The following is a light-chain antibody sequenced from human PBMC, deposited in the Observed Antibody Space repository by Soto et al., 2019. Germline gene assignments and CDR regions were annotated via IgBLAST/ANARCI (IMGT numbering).Light chain of an antibody. V-gene: IGLV2-14*01. Sequence: QSVLTQPASVSGSPGQSITISCTGTSSDVGGYNYVSWYQQHPGKAPKLMIYEVSNRPSWVSNRFSGSKSGNTASLTISGLQAEDEADYYCSSYTSSSTLSVFGTGTKATVL. J-gene: IGLJ1*01. CDR3: SSYTSSSTLSV. CDR1: SSDVGGYNY. CDR2: EVS.